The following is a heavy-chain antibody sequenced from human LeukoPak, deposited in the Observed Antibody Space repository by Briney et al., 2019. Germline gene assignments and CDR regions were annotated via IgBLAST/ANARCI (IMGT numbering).Heavy chain of an antibody. J-gene: IGHJ6*03. CDR1: GYSFTSYW. V-gene: IGHV5-51*01. CDR2: IYPGDSDT. CDR3: ARQSPVGYDFWSGYYYYYMDV. D-gene: IGHD3-3*01. Sequence: GASLKISCKGSGYSFTSYWIGWVRQLPGKGLEWMGIIYPGDSDTRYSPSFQGQVTISADKSISTAYLQWSSLKASDTAMYYCARQSPVGYDFWSGYYYYYMDVWGKGTTVTVSS.